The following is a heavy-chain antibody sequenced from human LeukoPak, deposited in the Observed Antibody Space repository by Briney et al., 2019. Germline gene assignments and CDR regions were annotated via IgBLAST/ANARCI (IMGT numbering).Heavy chain of an antibody. V-gene: IGHV4-30-2*01. J-gene: IGHJ2*01. D-gene: IGHD3-3*01. CDR2: IYHSGST. Sequence: SETLSLTCTVSGGSISSGTYYWSWIRQPPGKGLEWIGYIYHSGSTYYNPSLKSRVTISVDRSKNQFSLKLSSVTAADTAVYYCARVKITIFGVVDWYFDLWGRGTLVTVSS. CDR1: GGSISSGTYY. CDR3: ARVKITIFGVVDWYFDL.